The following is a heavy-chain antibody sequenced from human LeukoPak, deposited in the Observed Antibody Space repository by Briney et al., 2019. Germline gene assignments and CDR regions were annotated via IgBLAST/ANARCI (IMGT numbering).Heavy chain of an antibody. J-gene: IGHJ4*02. V-gene: IGHV3-21*01. D-gene: IGHD6-13*01. CDR3: ARGPDSSSWYSGLYYFDY. CDR2: ISSSSSYI. Sequence: PGGSLRLSCAASGFTFSSYAMSWVRQAPGKGLEWVSSISSSSSYIYYADSVKGRFTISRDNAKNSLYLQMNSLRAEDTAVYYCARGPDSSSWYSGLYYFDYWGQGTLVTVSS. CDR1: GFTFSSYA.